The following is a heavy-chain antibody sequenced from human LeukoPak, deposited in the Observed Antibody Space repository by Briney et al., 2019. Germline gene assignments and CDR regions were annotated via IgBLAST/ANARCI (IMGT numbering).Heavy chain of an antibody. CDR1: GFTFSNYG. V-gene: IGHV3-30*18. CDR2: ASYDGINA. D-gene: IGHD6-13*01. Sequence: XGSLRLSCAASGFTFSNYGMHWVRQAXGKGLEWVAVASYDGINAYYGGSVKGRFTISRDNSKKTVYLQMNSLRAEDTPVYYCAKVLQYSSSWYVLDYWGQGTLVTVSS. J-gene: IGHJ4*02. CDR3: AKVLQYSSSWYVLDY.